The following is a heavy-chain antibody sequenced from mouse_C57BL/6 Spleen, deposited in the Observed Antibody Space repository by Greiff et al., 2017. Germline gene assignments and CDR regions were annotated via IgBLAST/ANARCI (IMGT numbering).Heavy chain of an antibody. CDR3: ARELKWLLRDWYFDV. D-gene: IGHD2-3*01. V-gene: IGHV1-72*01. CDR2: IDPNSGGT. J-gene: IGHJ1*03. CDR1: GYTFTSYW. Sequence: VQLQQSGAELVKPGASVKLSCKASGYTFTSYWMHWVKQRPGRGLEWIGRIDPNSGGTKYNEKFKSKATLTVDKPSSTAYMQLSSLTSEDSAVYYCARELKWLLRDWYFDVWGTGTTVTVSS.